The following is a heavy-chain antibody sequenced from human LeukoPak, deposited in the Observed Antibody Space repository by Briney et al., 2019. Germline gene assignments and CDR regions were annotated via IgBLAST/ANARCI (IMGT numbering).Heavy chain of an antibody. Sequence: KASQTLSLTCTVSGGSISSGDYYWSWIRQPPGKGLEWIGYIYYSGSTYYNPSLKSRVTISVDTSKNQFSLKLSSVTAADTAVYYCARYRTYYYYGTDVWGKGTTVTVSS. D-gene: IGHD3-16*02. J-gene: IGHJ6*04. CDR2: IYYSGST. CDR1: GGSISSGDYY. CDR3: ARYRTYYYYGTDV. V-gene: IGHV4-30-4*01.